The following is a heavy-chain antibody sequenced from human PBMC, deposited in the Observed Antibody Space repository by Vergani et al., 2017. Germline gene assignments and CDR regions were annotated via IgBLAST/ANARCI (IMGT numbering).Heavy chain of an antibody. CDR2: IIPILGIA. Sequence: QVQLVQSGAEVKKPGSSVKVSCKASGGTFSSYTISWVRQAPGQGLEWMGRIIPILGIANYAQKFQGRVTITADKSTSTAYMELSSLRSEDTAVYYCAIETETGITGTLANWGQGTLVTVSS. CDR3: AIETETGITGTLAN. D-gene: IGHD3-16*01. J-gene: IGHJ4*02. V-gene: IGHV1-69*08. CDR1: GGTFSSYT.